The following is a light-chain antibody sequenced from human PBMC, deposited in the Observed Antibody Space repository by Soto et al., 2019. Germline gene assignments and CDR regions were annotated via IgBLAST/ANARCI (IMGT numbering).Light chain of an antibody. CDR2: KVS. Sequence: QSALTQPASVSGSPGESITISCTGTSSDIGSYHLVSWYQHQSGKAPKLIIYKVSQWPSGVSDRFSASKSGNTASLTISGLQAEDEADYYCSAWDDSLNAHVFGTGTKVTVL. J-gene: IGLJ1*01. CDR1: SSDIGSYHL. V-gene: IGLV2-23*02. CDR3: SAWDDSLNAHV.